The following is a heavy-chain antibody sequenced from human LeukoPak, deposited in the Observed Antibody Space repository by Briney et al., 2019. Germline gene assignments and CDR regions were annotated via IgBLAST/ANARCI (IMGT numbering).Heavy chain of an antibody. D-gene: IGHD6-13*01. CDR3: AREGRLSGSWYWFDP. J-gene: IGHJ5*02. V-gene: IGHV1-2*02. CDR1: GYTFTGYY. CDR2: INPNSGGT. Sequence: ASVKVSCKASGYTFTGYYMHWVRQAPGQGLEWMGWINPNSGGTNYAQKFQGRVTMTRDTSISTAYMVLSRLRSDDTAVYYCAREGRLSGSWYWFDPWGQGTLVTVSS.